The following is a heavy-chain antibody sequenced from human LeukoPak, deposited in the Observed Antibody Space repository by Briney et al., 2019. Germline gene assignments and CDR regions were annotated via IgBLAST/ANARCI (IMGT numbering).Heavy chain of an antibody. CDR1: GFTFSSYA. CDR2: ISGSGGST. CDR3: AKQYYDSWSGYYDY. Sequence: GGSLRLSCAASGFTFSSYAMSWVRQAPGKGLEWVSAISGSGGSTYYADSVKGRFTISRDNSKNTLYLQMNSLRAEDTAVYYCAKQYYDSWSGYYDYWGQGTLVTVSS. J-gene: IGHJ4*02. D-gene: IGHD3-3*01. V-gene: IGHV3-23*01.